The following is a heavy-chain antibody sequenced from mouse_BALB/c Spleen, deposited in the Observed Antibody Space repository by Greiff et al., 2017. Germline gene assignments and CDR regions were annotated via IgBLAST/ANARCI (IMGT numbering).Heavy chain of an antibody. CDR2: ISSGGST. V-gene: IGHV5-6-5*01. CDR1: GFTFSSYA. J-gene: IGHJ4*01. CDR3: ARRGDYYPYAMDD. Sequence: EVKLMESGGGLVKPGGSLKLSCAASGFTFSSYAMSWVRQTPEKRLEWVASISSGGSTYYPDSVKGRFTISRDNARNILYLQMSSLRSEDTDMYYCARRGDYYPYAMDDWGQGTSVTVSS. D-gene: IGHD1-1*01.